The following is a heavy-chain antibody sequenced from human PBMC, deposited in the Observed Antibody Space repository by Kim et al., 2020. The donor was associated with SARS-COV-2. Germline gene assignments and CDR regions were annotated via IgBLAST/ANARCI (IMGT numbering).Heavy chain of an antibody. V-gene: IGHV3-48*04. CDR1: GFTFSTYS. D-gene: IGHD6-19*01. J-gene: IGHJ4*01. CDR3: ACGGKAYTSGWFFDQ. CDR2: ISTSGSTI. Sequence: GGSLRLSCAASGFTFSTYSMNWVRQAPGKGLEWVSYISTSGSTIYSAGSLKGRFSISRDNARNSLYLQMNSLRAEDTAAYYCACGGKAYTSGWFFDQWG.